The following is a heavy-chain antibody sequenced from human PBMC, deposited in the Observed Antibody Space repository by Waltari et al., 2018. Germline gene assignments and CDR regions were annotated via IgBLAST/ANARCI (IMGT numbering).Heavy chain of an antibody. CDR3: AKDLYSGSDNRIFDF. CDR1: GFGFEDYA. Sequence: EVQLLESGGGLVQPGRSWRLSCASSGFGFEDYAFHRVRQAPGKGLEWVSGINWDSSDTAYADSVKGRFTISRDNAKNSLYLQMNSLRTEDTAFYYCAKDLYSGSDNRIFDFWGQGTLVTVSS. D-gene: IGHD1-26*01. V-gene: IGHV3-9*01. J-gene: IGHJ4*02. CDR2: INWDSSDT.